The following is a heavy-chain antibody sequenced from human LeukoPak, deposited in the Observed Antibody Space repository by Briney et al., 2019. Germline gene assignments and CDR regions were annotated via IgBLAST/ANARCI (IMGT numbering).Heavy chain of an antibody. D-gene: IGHD6-13*01. Sequence: PGGSLRLSCAASGFTFSTYTMHWVRQAPGKGLEWVAVISYDGSNKYYADSVKGRFTISRDNSKNTLYLQMNSLRAEDTAVYFCARERKMDSTTWSGAYFDYWGQGTLVTVSS. CDR2: ISYDGSNK. CDR1: GFTFSTYT. CDR3: ARERKMDSTTWSGAYFDY. V-gene: IGHV3-30-3*01. J-gene: IGHJ4*02.